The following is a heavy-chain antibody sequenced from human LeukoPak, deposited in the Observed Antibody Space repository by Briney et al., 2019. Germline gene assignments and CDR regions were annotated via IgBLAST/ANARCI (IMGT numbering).Heavy chain of an antibody. D-gene: IGHD3-10*01. CDR2: ISAEGDIQ. CDR3: TRDMIRGVPDYIDY. Sequence: LGGSLRLSCAATGFRFSSYDMHWVRQAPGKGLEWVAAISAEGDIQIYLDSVMGRFTISRDNSKSTLYLQMNSLRIEDTGFYYCTRDMIRGVPDYIDYWGQGTLVTVSS. J-gene: IGHJ4*02. CDR1: GFRFSSYD. V-gene: IGHV3-30-3*01.